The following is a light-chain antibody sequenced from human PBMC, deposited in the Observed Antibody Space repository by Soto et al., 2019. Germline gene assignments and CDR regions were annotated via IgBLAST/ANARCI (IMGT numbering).Light chain of an antibody. CDR1: SSDIGHYDY. J-gene: IGLJ1*01. CDR2: HVT. V-gene: IGLV2-14*03. Sequence: QSALTQPASVSGSPGQSITISCTGTSSDIGHYDYVSWYQQHPGKAPKLMIYHVTYRHSGVSIRYSGSKSGNSASLTISALHADDEADYYCCSLTTSHTYFFGSGTKVTVL. CDR3: CSLTTSHTYF.